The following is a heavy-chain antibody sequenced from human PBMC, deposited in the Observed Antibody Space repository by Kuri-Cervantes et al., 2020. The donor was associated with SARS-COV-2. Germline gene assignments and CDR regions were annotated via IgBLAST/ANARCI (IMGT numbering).Heavy chain of an antibody. CDR3: ARGSGSYSHRSAQKENWFDP. CDR1: GGTFSGYA. CDR2: IIPIFGTA. V-gene: IGHV1-69*05. J-gene: IGHJ5*02. D-gene: IGHD1-26*01. Sequence: ASVKVSCKASGGTFSGYAISWVRQAPGQGLEWMGGIIPIFGTANYAQKFQGRVTITTDESTSTAYMELSSLRSEDTAVYYCARGSGSYSHRSAQKENWFDPWGQGTLVTVSS.